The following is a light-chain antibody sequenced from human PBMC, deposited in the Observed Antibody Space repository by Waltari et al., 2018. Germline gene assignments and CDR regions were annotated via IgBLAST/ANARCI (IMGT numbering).Light chain of an antibody. J-gene: IGKJ1*01. CDR2: KAS. Sequence: DIQMTQSPSTLSASVGDRVTITCRASQSITNWLAWYQQKPGKAPKLLIYKASNLESGVPSRCSGSGSGTAFTLTISSLQPDDFATYYCQQYDNYWTFGQGTKVEIK. CDR3: QQYDNYWT. CDR1: QSITNW. V-gene: IGKV1-5*03.